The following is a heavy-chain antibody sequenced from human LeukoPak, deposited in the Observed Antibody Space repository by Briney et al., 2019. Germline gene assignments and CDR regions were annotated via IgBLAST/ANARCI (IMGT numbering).Heavy chain of an antibody. J-gene: IGHJ6*02. V-gene: IGHV5-10-1*01. Sequence: GESLKISCKGSGYSFTSYWISWVRQMPGKGLEWMGRIDPSDSYTNYSPSFQGHVTISADKSISTAYLQWSSLKASDTAMYYCARHRGALPPSGMDVWGQGITVTVSS. CDR1: GYSFTSYW. D-gene: IGHD3-10*01. CDR3: ARHRGALPPSGMDV. CDR2: IDPSDSYT.